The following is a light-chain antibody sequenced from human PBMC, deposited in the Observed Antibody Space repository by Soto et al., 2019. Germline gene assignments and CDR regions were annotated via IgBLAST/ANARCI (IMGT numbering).Light chain of an antibody. CDR2: AAS. J-gene: IGKJ2*01. Sequence: DIQMTQSPSSLSASVGDRVTITCRASQSISSYLNWYQQKPGKAPKLLIYAASSLQSGVPSRFSSSGSGTDHTLTISSLQPEDFATYYCQQSYSTPYTFGQGAKLEIK. CDR3: QQSYSTPYT. V-gene: IGKV1-39*01. CDR1: QSISSY.